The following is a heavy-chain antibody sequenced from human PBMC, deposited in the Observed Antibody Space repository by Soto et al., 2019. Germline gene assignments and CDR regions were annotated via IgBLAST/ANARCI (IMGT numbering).Heavy chain of an antibody. V-gene: IGHV1-18*01. CDR2: ISPYTGNT. J-gene: IGHJ6*02. Sequence: QVQLVQSGDEVKKPGASVKVSCKASGYIFVNYGIAWVRQAPGQGLEWMGWISPYTGNTHSATKVQGRLTMTTDTSTSTAYMDLGSLTSYDTAVYYCVMVDNYVTPTPQDVWVQGTTVTVSS. CDR1: GYIFVNYG. D-gene: IGHD3-16*01. CDR3: VMVDNYVTPTPQDV.